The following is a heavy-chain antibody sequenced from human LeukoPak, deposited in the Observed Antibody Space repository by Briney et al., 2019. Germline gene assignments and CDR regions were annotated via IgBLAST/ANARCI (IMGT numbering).Heavy chain of an antibody. CDR2: IYYSGTT. D-gene: IGHD3-22*01. J-gene: IGHJ4*02. CDR1: GGSKSSYY. V-gene: IGHV4-59*01. CDR3: ATWYYDSGGYRYFDY. Sequence: SQTLSLTCTVSGGSKSSYYWTWIRQPPGKGLEWIGYIYYSGTTAYNPSLKSRVTISVDTSKNQFSLKLDSVTAADTAVYYCATWYYDSGGYRYFDYWGQGTLVTVSS.